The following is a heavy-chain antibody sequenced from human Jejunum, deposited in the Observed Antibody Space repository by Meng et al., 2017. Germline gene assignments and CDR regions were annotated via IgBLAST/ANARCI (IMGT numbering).Heavy chain of an antibody. CDR3: ARAADGQINEGINTWFDS. V-gene: IGHV3-30*01. CDR1: GFSFNTYA. Sequence: GESLKISCAASGFSFNTYAMHWVRQTPGKGLEWVTILSSDGANIHYADSVEGRFTSSRDDSKNTLKLQMNSLRVEETAVYYCARAADGQINEGINTWFDSWGQGTLVTVSS. J-gene: IGHJ5*01. D-gene: IGHD2-8*01. CDR2: LSSDGANI.